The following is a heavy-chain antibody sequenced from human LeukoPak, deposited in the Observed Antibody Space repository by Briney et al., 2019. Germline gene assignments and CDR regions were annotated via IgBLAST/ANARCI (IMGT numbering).Heavy chain of an antibody. Sequence: SETLSLTCTVSSGSISSTSYYWGWIRQPPVKGLECIGSIFYSGTTYYNPSLKSRVTISVDTSKNQFSLKLSSVTAADTAVYYCARTYGSGSYDFDPWGQGTLVTVSS. CDR1: SGSISSTSYY. CDR2: IFYSGTT. J-gene: IGHJ5*02. V-gene: IGHV4-39*07. D-gene: IGHD3-10*01. CDR3: ARTYGSGSYDFDP.